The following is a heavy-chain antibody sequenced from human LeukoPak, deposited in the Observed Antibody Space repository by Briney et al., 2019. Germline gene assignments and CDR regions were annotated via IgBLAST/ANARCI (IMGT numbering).Heavy chain of an antibody. CDR3: ARTHDFWRTYDY. V-gene: IGHV4-34*01. CDR1: GGSFSGYY. J-gene: IGHJ4*02. D-gene: IGHD3-3*01. CDR2: INHSGST. Sequence: SETLSLTCAVYGGSFSGYYWGWIRQPPGKGLEWIGEINHSGSTNYNPSLKSRVTISVDTSKNQFSLKLSSVTAADTAVYYCARTHDFWRTYDYWGQGTLVTVSS.